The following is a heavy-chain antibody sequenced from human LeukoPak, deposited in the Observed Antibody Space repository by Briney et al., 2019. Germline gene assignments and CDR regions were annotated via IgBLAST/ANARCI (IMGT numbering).Heavy chain of an antibody. D-gene: IGHD3-22*01. Sequence: HGESLKISCKGSGYSFTSYCIGWVRQMPGKGLEWMGIIYPGDSDTRYSPSFQGQVTISADKSISTAYLQWSSLKASDTAMYYCARSEPYYYDSSGTDAFDIWGQRTMVTVSS. CDR2: IYPGDSDT. J-gene: IGHJ3*02. CDR1: GYSFTSYC. CDR3: ARSEPYYYDSSGTDAFDI. V-gene: IGHV5-51*01.